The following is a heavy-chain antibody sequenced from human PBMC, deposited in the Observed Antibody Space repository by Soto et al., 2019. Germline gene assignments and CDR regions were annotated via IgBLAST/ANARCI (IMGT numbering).Heavy chain of an antibody. CDR1: GFTFSSYA. CDR2: VSGSSSIT. D-gene: IGHD3-9*01. V-gene: IGHV3-23*01. Sequence: PGGSLRLSCAASGFTFSSYAMSWVRQAPGKGLEWVSAVSGSSSITYYADSVKGRFTVSRDNSRSTLYLQINTLGAEDTAVYYCARYTLEAPNSSFDSWGQGTLVTVSS. J-gene: IGHJ4*02. CDR3: ARYTLEAPNSSFDS.